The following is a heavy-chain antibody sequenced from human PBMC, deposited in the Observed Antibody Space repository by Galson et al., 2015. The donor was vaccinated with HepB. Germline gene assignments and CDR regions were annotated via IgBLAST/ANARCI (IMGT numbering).Heavy chain of an antibody. CDR2: TYYRSKWYS. J-gene: IGHJ6*02. Sequence: CAISGDSVSRDTVGWNWIRQSPSRGLEWLGRTYYRSKWYSDYAISVKSRIIINADSSMNQFFLQLNSVIPEDTAVYYCTRVAHLGRGMNVWGQGTTVTVSS. CDR3: TRVAHLGRGMNV. V-gene: IGHV6-1*01. CDR1: GDSVSRDTVG. D-gene: IGHD3-10*01.